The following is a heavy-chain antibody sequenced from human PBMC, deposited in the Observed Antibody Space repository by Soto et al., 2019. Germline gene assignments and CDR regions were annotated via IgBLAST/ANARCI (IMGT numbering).Heavy chain of an antibody. CDR1: GSYITSGDYH. CDR3: AGFGVGDRDDK. D-gene: IGHD2-8*01. V-gene: IGHV4-30-4*01. Sequence: SETLSLTCSVSGSYITSGDYHWTWIRQAPGKGLEWIGYISHSETTYYSPALKNRIIISSDFSMNQFSLRLNSVTAADTAVYFCAGFGVGDRDDKWGKGTLVTSPQ. J-gene: IGHJ4*02. CDR2: ISHSETT.